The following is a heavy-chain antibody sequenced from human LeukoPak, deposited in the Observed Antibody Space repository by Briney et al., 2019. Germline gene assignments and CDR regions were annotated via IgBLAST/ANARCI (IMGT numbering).Heavy chain of an antibody. CDR1: GFTFSNYD. V-gene: IGHV3-30*18. J-gene: IGHJ4*02. D-gene: IGHD3-22*01. CDR3: AKGSYYDSSGSFYFDY. Sequence: PGGSLRLSCAASGFTFSNYDMHWVRQAPGKGLEWVAAISNDGRKKSHADSVKGRFTISRDNSKNTLYVQVNSLGTEDAAAYYCAKGSYYDSSGSFYFDYWGQGTLVTVSS. CDR2: ISNDGRKK.